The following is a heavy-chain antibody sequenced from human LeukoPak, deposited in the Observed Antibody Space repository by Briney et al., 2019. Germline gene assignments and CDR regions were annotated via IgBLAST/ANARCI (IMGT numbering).Heavy chain of an antibody. D-gene: IGHD2-2*01. Sequence: GGSLRLSCTASGFTFGDYAMSWVRQAPGKGLEWVGFIRSKAYGGTTEYAASVKGRFTISRDDSKSIAYLQMNSLKTEDTAVCYCTRDRVGYCSSTSCRVMGAFDIWGQGTMVTVSS. CDR2: IRSKAYGGTT. J-gene: IGHJ3*02. V-gene: IGHV3-49*04. CDR3: TRDRVGYCSSTSCRVMGAFDI. CDR1: GFTFGDYA.